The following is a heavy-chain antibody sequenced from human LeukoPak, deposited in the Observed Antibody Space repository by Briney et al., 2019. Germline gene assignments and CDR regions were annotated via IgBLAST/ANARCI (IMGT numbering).Heavy chain of an antibody. D-gene: IGHD2-15*01. Sequence: GGSLRLSCAASGFTFSSYSMNWVRQAPGKGLEWVSSISSSSSYIYYADSVRGRFTISRDNAKNSLYLQMNSLRAEDTVVYYCARAIMGYCSGGSCYVADYWGQGTLVTVSS. CDR3: ARAIMGYCSGGSCYVADY. V-gene: IGHV3-21*01. CDR1: GFTFSSYS. CDR2: ISSSSSYI. J-gene: IGHJ4*02.